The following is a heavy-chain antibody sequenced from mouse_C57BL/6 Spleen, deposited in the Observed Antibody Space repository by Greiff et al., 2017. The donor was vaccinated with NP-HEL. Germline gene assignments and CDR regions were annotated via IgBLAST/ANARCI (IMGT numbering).Heavy chain of an antibody. CDR2: IWSGGST. CDR3: ARNPLIYDGYPYAMDY. Sequence: QVQLKESGPGLVQPSQSLSITCTVSGFSLTSYGVHWVRQSPGKGLEWLGVIWSGGSTDYNAAFISRLSISKDNSKSQVFFKMNSLQADDTAIYYCARNPLIYDGYPYAMDYWGQGTSVTVSS. V-gene: IGHV2-2*01. J-gene: IGHJ4*01. CDR1: GFSLTSYG. D-gene: IGHD2-3*01.